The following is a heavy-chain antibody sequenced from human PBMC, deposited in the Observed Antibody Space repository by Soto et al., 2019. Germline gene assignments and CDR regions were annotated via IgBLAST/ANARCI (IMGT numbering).Heavy chain of an antibody. J-gene: IGHJ6*02. CDR2: ISGSGGST. CDR3: AKGFSSIAARPYYYGMDV. CDR1: GFTFSSYA. Sequence: EVQLLESGGGLVQPGGSLRLSCAASGFTFSSYAMSWVRQAPGKGLEWVSAISGSGGSTYYADSVKGRFTISRDNSKNTLYLQMNSLRAEDTAVYYCAKGFSSIAARPYYYGMDVWGQGTTVTVSS. D-gene: IGHD6-6*01. V-gene: IGHV3-23*01.